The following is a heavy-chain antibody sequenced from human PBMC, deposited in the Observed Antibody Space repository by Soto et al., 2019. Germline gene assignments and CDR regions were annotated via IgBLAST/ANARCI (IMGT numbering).Heavy chain of an antibody. CDR1: GVHD. CDR3: ARDLEFRDGNISLTDY. J-gene: IGHJ4*02. CDR2: IYYAGTT. Sequence: GVHDGCLIRQQARKGLEWIGYIYYAGTTYLNPSLKSRVNMSVETSKSQFSLKLTSVTAADTAVYYCARDLEFRDGNISLTDYWGQGTLVT. V-gene: IGHV4-30-4*06. D-gene: IGHD3-10*01.